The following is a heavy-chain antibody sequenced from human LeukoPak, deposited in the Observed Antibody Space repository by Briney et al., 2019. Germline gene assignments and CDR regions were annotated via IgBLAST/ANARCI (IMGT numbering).Heavy chain of an antibody. V-gene: IGHV3-7*01. J-gene: IGHJ4*02. CDR3: GRGDGYLVDH. D-gene: IGHD5-24*01. CDR2: INQGGSAK. Sequence: GGSLRLSWVGSGFSFSDSWMTWVRRAPGKGLEWVANINQGGSAKNYVDSVKGRFTISRDDAKTSLFLQMNSLRAEDTGVYYCGRGDGYLVDHWGQGTLVTVST. CDR1: GFSFSDSW.